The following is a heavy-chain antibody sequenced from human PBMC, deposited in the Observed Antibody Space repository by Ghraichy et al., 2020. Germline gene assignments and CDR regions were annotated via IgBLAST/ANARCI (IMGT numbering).Heavy chain of an antibody. CDR2: INKSGST. CDR1: GGSLSGYY. CDR3: ARLSVSSKAARPFYYYGMDV. Sequence: SETLSLTCAVHGGSLSGYYWSWIRQPSGKGLEWIGEINKSGSTKYNPSLKSRVTISLDTSNYQLSLRLSSVTAADTAVYYCARLSVSSKAARPFYYYGMDVWGQGTTVTVSS. D-gene: IGHD6-6*01. V-gene: IGHV4-34*01. J-gene: IGHJ6*02.